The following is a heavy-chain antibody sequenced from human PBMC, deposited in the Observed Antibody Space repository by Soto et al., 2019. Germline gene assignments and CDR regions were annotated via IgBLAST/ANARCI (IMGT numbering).Heavy chain of an antibody. CDR2: INAGNGNT. V-gene: IGHV1-3*01. J-gene: IGHJ4*02. CDR3: AMSILVVRAIDY. D-gene: IGHD2-21*01. Sequence: GASVKVSCKASGYTFTSYAMHWVRQAPGQRLEWMGWINAGNGNTKYSQKFQGRVTITRDTSASTAYMELSSLRSEDTAVYYCAMSILVVRAIDYWGQVTLFIVSS. CDR1: GYTFTSYA.